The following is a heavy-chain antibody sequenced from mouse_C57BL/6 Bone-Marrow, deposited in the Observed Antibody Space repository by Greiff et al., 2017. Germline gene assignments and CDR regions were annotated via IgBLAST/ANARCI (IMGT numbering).Heavy chain of an antibody. V-gene: IGHV14-4*01. Sequence: EVQLQESGAELVRPGASVKLSCTASGFNIKDDYMHWVKQRPEQGLEWIGWIGPENGDTEYASKFQGKATITADTSSNTAYLQLSSLTSEATAVYYCTVDLWAHKYYFDYGGQGTTLTVSS. D-gene: IGHD6-1*01. J-gene: IGHJ2*01. CDR1: GFNIKDDY. CDR3: TVDLWAHKYYFDY. CDR2: IGPENGDT.